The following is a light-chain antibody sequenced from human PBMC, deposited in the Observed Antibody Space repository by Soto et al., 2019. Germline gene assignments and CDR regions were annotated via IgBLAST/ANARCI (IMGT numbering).Light chain of an antibody. CDR3: QQYYTTPLT. CDR1: QSVLYSSNHQNY. V-gene: IGKV4-1*01. CDR2: WAS. J-gene: IGKJ4*01. Sequence: DIVMTQSPDSLAVSLGDRSTINCNSSQSVLYSSNHQNYLAWYQQKPGQPPQLLIYWASTRESGVPDRFSGSGSGTDFTLTISSLQAEDVAVYYCQQYYTTPLTFGGGTKVDIK.